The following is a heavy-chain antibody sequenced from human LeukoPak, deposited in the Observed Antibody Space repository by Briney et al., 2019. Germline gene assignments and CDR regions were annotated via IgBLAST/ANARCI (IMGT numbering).Heavy chain of an antibody. CDR1: AFTFSSYA. D-gene: IGHD1-26*01. V-gene: IGHV3-30-3*01. CDR3: ARDRQWELSSYFDY. Sequence: QPGRSLRLSCAASAFTFSSYAMHWVRQAPGKGLEWGAVISYDGSNKYYADSVKGRFTISRDNSKNTLYLQMNSLRAEDTAVYYCARDRQWELSSYFDYWGQATQVTVSS. CDR2: ISYDGSNK. J-gene: IGHJ4*02.